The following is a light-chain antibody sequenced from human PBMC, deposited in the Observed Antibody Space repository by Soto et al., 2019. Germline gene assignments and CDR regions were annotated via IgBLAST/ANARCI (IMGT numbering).Light chain of an antibody. CDR2: LGS. Sequence: DIVLTQSPLSLPVTPGEPASISCRSSQILLQRNGYNYLDCYLHNLWHSTQLLIYLGSNRASGVPDRFSGSGSGTDFTLKISRVEDEDIVIYYRMQARHTTLSLGGETKVEIK. CDR1: QILLQRNGYNY. J-gene: IGKJ4*01. V-gene: IGKV2-28*01. CDR3: MQARHTTLS.